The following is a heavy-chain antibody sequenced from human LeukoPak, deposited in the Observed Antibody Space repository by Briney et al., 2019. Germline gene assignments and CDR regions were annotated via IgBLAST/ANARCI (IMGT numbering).Heavy chain of an antibody. V-gene: IGHV3-33*01. CDR2: IWYDGSNK. CDR3: ARDGDSWNDFDH. Sequence: GGSLRLSCAASGFTFNSYGIHWVRQAPGKGLEWVAFIWYDGSNKYYADSVKGRFTISRDNSKNTLYLQMNSLRAEDTGVYYCARDGDSWNDFDHWGQGTLVTVSS. CDR1: GFTFNSYG. D-gene: IGHD1-1*01. J-gene: IGHJ4*02.